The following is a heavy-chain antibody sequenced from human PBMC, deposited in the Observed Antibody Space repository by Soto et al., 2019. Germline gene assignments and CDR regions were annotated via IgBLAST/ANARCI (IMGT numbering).Heavy chain of an antibody. CDR3: ARVSGSYLPFDY. Sequence: EVQLVESGGGLVQPGGSPRLSCAASGFTFSSYWMHWVRQAPGKGLVWVSRITSDGSGTTYADSVKGRFTISRDNAKHTLFLQMNSLRAEDTAVYYCARVSGSYLPFDYWGQGTLVTVSS. CDR2: ITSDGSGT. V-gene: IGHV3-74*01. J-gene: IGHJ4*02. CDR1: GFTFSSYW. D-gene: IGHD1-26*01.